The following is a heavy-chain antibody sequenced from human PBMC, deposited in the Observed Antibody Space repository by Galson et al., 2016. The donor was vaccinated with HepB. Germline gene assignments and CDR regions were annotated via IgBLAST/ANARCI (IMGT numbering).Heavy chain of an antibody. CDR3: VRGFLSNSFDY. V-gene: IGHV3-21*06. CDR2: IGPGGNPI. J-gene: IGHJ4*02. D-gene: IGHD4-23*01. Sequence: SLRLSCATSGFNLRAYSMDWVRQTPGKGLEWVSFIGPGGNPIYYSDSVKGQFTISNDYAKNSLYRQMNSLRVGDTAIYYCVRGFLSNSFDYWGQGALVTVSS. CDR1: GFNLRAYS.